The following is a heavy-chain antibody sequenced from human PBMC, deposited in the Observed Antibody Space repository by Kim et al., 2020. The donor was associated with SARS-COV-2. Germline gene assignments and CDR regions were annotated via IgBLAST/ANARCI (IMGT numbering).Heavy chain of an antibody. J-gene: IGHJ3*02. D-gene: IGHD1-26*01. CDR3: AKVPGAIPGPGGGSAFDI. CDR2: ISGSGGST. CDR1: GFTFSSYA. Sequence: GGSLRLSCAASGFTFSSYAMSWVRQAPGKGLEWVSAISGSGGSTYYADSVKGRFTISRDNSKNTLYLQMNSLRAEDTAVYYCAKVPGAIPGPGGGSAFDIWGQGTMVTVSS. V-gene: IGHV3-23*01.